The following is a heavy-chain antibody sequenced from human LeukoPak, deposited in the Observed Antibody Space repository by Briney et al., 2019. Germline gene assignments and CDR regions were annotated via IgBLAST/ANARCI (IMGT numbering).Heavy chain of an antibody. CDR1: GFTLSSYW. D-gene: IGHD1-26*01. J-gene: IGHJ4*02. V-gene: IGHV3-74*01. Sequence: HPGGSLRLSCAASGFTLSSYWMHWVRQVPGKGLVWVSRIKSDGSDTRYADSVKGRFTISRDNAKNSLYLQMNSLRAEDTAVYYCARDGGATPFDYWGQGTLVTVSS. CDR3: ARDGGATPFDY. CDR2: IKSDGSDT.